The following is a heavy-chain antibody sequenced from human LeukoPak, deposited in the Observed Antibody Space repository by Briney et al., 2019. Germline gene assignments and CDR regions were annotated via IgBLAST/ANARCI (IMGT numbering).Heavy chain of an antibody. D-gene: IGHD3-22*01. CDR3: ARHVVAVGFDY. CDR2: ITYDGIRK. CDR1: GFTFSSYG. Sequence: PGGSLRLSCAASGFTFSSYGIHWVRQAPGKGLEWVAVITYDGIRKYYADSVKGRFTISRDNSKNTLYLQMNTLRPEDTAVYYCARHVVAVGFDYWGQGTLVTVSS. J-gene: IGHJ4*02. V-gene: IGHV3-30*03.